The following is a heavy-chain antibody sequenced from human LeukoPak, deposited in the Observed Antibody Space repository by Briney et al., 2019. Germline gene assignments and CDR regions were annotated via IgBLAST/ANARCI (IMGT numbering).Heavy chain of an antibody. D-gene: IGHD6-19*01. CDR3: ARGRIAVAAPDLYYYYYMDV. CDR1: GGTFSSHA. Sequence: ASVKVSCKASGGTFSSHAISWVRQATGQGLEWMGWMNPNSGNTGYAQKFQGRVTMTRNTSISTAYMELSSLRSEDTAVYYCARGRIAVAAPDLYYYYYMDVWGKGTTVTISS. V-gene: IGHV1-8*02. CDR2: MNPNSGNT. J-gene: IGHJ6*03.